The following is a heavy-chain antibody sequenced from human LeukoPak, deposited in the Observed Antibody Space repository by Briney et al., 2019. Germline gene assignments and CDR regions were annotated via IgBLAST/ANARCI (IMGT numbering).Heavy chain of an antibody. CDR2: ITGDSNTI. CDR1: GFALSPYA. Sequence: GGSLRLSCAASGFALSPYAMNLVRQAPGKGLEWVSFITGDSNTIYYADSMKGRFTVSRDYAENSLYLQMNSLSAEDTAVYYCARDIMGGSFDYWGQGTLVTVSS. D-gene: IGHD2-8*01. J-gene: IGHJ4*02. V-gene: IGHV3-48*01. CDR3: ARDIMGGSFDY.